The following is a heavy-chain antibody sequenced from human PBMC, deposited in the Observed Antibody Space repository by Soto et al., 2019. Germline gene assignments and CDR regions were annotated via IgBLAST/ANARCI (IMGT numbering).Heavy chain of an antibody. CDR3: AKDLFVVGYCSSTSCYEDY. V-gene: IGHV3-23*01. CDR1: GFTFSSYA. CDR2: ISGSGGST. Sequence: PGGSLRLSCAASGFTFSSYAMSWVRQAPGKGLEWVSAISGSGGSTYYADSVKGRFTISRDNSKNTLYLQMNSLRAEDTAVYYCAKDLFVVGYCSSTSCYEDYWGQGTLVTVSS. J-gene: IGHJ4*02. D-gene: IGHD2-2*01.